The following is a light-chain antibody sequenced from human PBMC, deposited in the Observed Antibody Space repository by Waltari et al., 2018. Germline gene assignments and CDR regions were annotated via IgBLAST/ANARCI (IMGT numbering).Light chain of an antibody. Sequence: EVVITQSPATLSVSPGERATLSCRASQSVYSSLAWYQQRPGQDPRLPIYGASTRANNIPARFSGSGSGTEFTLTISSLQSEDFAVYYCQQYSNWWTFGQGTRVEIK. CDR2: GAS. CDR3: QQYSNWWT. J-gene: IGKJ1*01. V-gene: IGKV3-15*01. CDR1: QSVYSS.